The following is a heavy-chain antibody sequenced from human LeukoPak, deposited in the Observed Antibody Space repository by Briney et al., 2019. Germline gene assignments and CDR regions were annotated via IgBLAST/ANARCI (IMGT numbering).Heavy chain of an antibody. Sequence: GGSLRLSCAASGFTVSSNDMSWVRQAPGKGLECISVIYSGGSTDYADSVKGRLTISRDNSKNILYLQMNSLRAEDMAVYYCARVVDHDYGDYYLDYWGQGTLVTVSS. CDR2: IYSGGST. D-gene: IGHD4-17*01. V-gene: IGHV3-53*01. CDR1: GFTVSSND. CDR3: ARVVDHDYGDYYLDY. J-gene: IGHJ4*02.